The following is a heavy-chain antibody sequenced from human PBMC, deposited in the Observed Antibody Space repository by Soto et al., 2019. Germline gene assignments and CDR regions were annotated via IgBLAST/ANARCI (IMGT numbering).Heavy chain of an antibody. Sequence: EVQLLESGGGWVQPGVSLRLSCAAAGFTFSTYAMTWVHLAPGRGLEWVLGIKSSGSPTDYPESVKGRFTISRDNLLTSLFLDRNGLRAEDTAIYYCAKSPRGGDSGDWYFDLWGRGTLVTVS. CDR3: AKSPRGGDSGDWYFDL. D-gene: IGHD2-21*02. CDR2: IKSSGSPT. V-gene: IGHV3-23*05. J-gene: IGHJ2*01. CDR1: GFTFSTYA.